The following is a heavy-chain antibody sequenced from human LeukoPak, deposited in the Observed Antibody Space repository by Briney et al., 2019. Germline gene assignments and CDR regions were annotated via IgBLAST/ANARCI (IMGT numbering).Heavy chain of an antibody. D-gene: IGHD6-13*01. CDR3: ARYSSSWYVLSL. Sequence: SQTLSLTCTVSGGSISSGSYYWSWIRQPAGKGLEWIGRIYTSGSTNYNPSLKSRVTISVDTSKNQFSLKLSSVTAADTAVYFCARYSSSWYVLSLWGQGTLVTVSS. V-gene: IGHV4-61*02. CDR1: GGSISSGSYY. CDR2: IYTSGST. J-gene: IGHJ4*02.